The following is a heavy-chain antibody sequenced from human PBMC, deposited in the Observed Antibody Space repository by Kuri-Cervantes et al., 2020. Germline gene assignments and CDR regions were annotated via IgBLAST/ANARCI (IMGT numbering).Heavy chain of an antibody. D-gene: IGHD3-10*01. J-gene: IGHJ4*02. V-gene: IGHV4-34*01. Sequence: SETLSLTCTVYGGSFSGHYWSWIRQPPGKGLEWIGEINHRGSTNYKLSLKNRVTISVDTSKNQFSLNLSSVTAADTAVYYCARARDYYGSGSIDYWGQGTLVTVSS. CDR1: GGSFSGHY. CDR3: ARARDYYGSGSIDY. CDR2: INHRGST.